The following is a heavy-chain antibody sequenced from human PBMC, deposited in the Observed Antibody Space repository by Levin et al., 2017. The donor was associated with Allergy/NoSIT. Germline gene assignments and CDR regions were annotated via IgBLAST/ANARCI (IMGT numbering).Heavy chain of an antibody. CDR1: GFTFSSYW. V-gene: IGHV3-74*01. Sequence: PGGSLRLSCAASGFTFSSYWMHWVRQAPGKGLVWVSRINSDGSSTSYADSVKGRFTISRDNAKNTLYLQMNSLRAEDTAVYYCARAQGDYDYIWGSPGEDYYYMDVWGKGTTVTVSS. CDR2: INSDGSST. CDR3: ARAQGDYDYIWGSPGEDYYYMDV. J-gene: IGHJ6*03. D-gene: IGHD3-16*01.